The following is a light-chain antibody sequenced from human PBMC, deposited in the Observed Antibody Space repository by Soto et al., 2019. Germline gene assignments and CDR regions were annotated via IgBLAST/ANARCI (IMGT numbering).Light chain of an antibody. J-gene: IGKJ1*01. Sequence: EIALTQSPGTLSLSPGERATLSCRASQSVTANYLAWYQQKTGQAPRLLIYAASIGATGVPDRFSGSGSGTDFTLTISRLEPEDFAVYYCLQYGVPLWTFGQGTKV. CDR2: AAS. CDR3: LQYGVPLWT. V-gene: IGKV3-20*01. CDR1: QSVTANY.